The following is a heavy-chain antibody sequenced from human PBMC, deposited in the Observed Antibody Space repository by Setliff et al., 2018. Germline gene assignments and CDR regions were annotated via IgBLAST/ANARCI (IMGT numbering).Heavy chain of an antibody. D-gene: IGHD6-13*01. V-gene: IGHV5-51*01. Sequence: PGESLKISCKGSGYTFTNYWIAWVRQMPGKGLEWMGVVYPGDSDTRYRPSFQGQVTISADKSITTAYLQWSSLKASDTAIYYCARHVSSSWFRYYFLYYYMDVWGKGTTVTVSS. CDR2: VYPGDSDT. J-gene: IGHJ6*03. CDR1: GYTFTNYW. CDR3: ARHVSSSWFRYYFLYYYMDV.